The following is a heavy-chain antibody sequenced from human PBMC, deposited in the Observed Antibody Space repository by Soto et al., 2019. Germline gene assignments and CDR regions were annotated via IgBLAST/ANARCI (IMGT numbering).Heavy chain of an antibody. CDR2: INHSGST. J-gene: IGHJ5*02. Sequence: SETLSLTCAVYGGSFSGYYWSWIRQPPGKGLEWIGEINHSGSTNYNPSLKSRVTISVDTSKNQFSLKLSSVTAADTAVYYCASCIAVAGDTTKYNWFDPWGQETLVTVSS. D-gene: IGHD6-19*01. CDR3: ASCIAVAGDTTKYNWFDP. V-gene: IGHV4-34*01. CDR1: GGSFSGYY.